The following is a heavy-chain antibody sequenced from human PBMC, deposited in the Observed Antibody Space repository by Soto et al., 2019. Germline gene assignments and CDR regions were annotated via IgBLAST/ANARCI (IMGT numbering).Heavy chain of an antibody. Sequence: PSETLSLTCTVSGDSVRSGIYYCRWIRQPPGKRLELIGFIDYSVSTNHNPSLKSRVTISIDTSKNQFSLKLKSVTAADTAVYYYPRVGYHSSDYLSKWFDPWGQGTLVTVSS. CDR2: IDYSVST. J-gene: IGHJ5*02. CDR3: PRVGYHSSDYLSKWFDP. D-gene: IGHD3-22*01. CDR1: GDSVRSGIYY. V-gene: IGHV4-61*01.